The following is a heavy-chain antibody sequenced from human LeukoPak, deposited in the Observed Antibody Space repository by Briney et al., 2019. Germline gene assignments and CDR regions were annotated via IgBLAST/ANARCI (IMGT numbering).Heavy chain of an antibody. CDR3: ARELEIAVAGTLGY. Sequence: GGSLRLSCAASGFTFDDYGMSWVRQAPGKGLEWVSGINWNGGSTGYEDSVKGRFTISRDNAKNSLYLQMNSLRAEDTALYYCARELEIAVAGTLGYWGQGTLVTVSS. J-gene: IGHJ4*02. V-gene: IGHV3-20*04. CDR1: GFTFDDYG. D-gene: IGHD6-19*01. CDR2: INWNGGST.